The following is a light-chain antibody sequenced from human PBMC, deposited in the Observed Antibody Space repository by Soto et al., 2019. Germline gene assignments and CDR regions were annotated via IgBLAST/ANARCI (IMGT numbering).Light chain of an antibody. CDR2: ANT. J-gene: IGLJ2*01. Sequence: QAVVTQPPSVSGAPGQRVTISCTGSSSNIGAGYDVHWYQQLPGTAPKLLIYANTNRPSGVPDRFSASRSGTSASLAITGLQAEDEADYYCQSYDSSLSGYVLFGGGTKVTVL. V-gene: IGLV1-40*01. CDR1: SSNIGAGYD. CDR3: QSYDSSLSGYVL.